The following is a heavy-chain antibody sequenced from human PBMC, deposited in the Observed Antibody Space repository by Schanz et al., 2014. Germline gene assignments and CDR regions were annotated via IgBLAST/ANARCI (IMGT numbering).Heavy chain of an antibody. Sequence: QVQLQESGPGLLKPSETLSLTCTVSGGSIRSGTYYWSWIRQPAGKALEWVGRVFPNGITNYNPSLKSRVPISRAPSKNQFSRTLTSRTAADTAVYYCARDTTWRLDLWGRGTLVTVSS. J-gene: IGHJ2*01. V-gene: IGHV4-61*02. CDR1: GGSIRSGTYY. CDR2: VFPNGIT. D-gene: IGHD1-1*01. CDR3: ARDTTWRLDL.